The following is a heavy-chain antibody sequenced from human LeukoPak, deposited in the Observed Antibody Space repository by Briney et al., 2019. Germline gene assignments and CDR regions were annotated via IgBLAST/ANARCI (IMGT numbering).Heavy chain of an antibody. D-gene: IGHD3-22*01. Sequence: SETLSLTCTVSGGSISSYYWSWIRQPPGKGLEWIGYIYYSGSTNYNPSLKSRVTISIDTSKNQFSLKLSSVTAADTAVYYCARGTTYDSSGYYWPYYYYMDVWGKGTTVTVSS. CDR3: ARGTTYDSSGYYWPYYYYMDV. J-gene: IGHJ6*03. V-gene: IGHV4-59*01. CDR1: GGSISSYY. CDR2: IYYSGST.